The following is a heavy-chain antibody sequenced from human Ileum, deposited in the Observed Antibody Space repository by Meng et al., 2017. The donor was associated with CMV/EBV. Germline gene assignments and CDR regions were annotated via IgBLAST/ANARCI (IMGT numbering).Heavy chain of an antibody. D-gene: IGHD5-24*01. CDR2: INPNMGGP. V-gene: IGHV1-2*02. Sequence: SCKASGYTFTAYKIHWVRQAPGQGLEWMGWINPNMGGPTYAQKFKDRVTATKDTSISTVYMEVNSLTSDDTAVYYCARAGDDYFDLWGQGTLVTVSS. CDR1: GYTFTAYK. CDR3: ARAGDDYFDL. J-gene: IGHJ4*02.